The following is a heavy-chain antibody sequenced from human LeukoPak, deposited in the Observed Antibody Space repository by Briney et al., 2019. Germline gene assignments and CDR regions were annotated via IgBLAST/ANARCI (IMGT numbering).Heavy chain of an antibody. V-gene: IGHV3-53*01. J-gene: IGHJ6*01. D-gene: IGHD2/OR15-2a*01. CDR1: GFTVSSNY. CDR3: ARDATTLSDITYGMDV. Sequence: GGSLRLSSAVSGFTVSSNYMSWVRQAAGKGLNRVAVIYSVGTTHYADSVKRLFTISTDNSKNTLYLQMNSLRAEDTAVYYCARDATTLSDITYGMDVWGQGTTVTVSS. CDR2: IYSVGTT.